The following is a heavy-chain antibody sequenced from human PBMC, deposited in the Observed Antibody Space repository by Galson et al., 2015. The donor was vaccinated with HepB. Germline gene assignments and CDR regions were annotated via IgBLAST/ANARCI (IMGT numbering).Heavy chain of an antibody. CDR2: ISPYNGDT. J-gene: IGHJ5*02. CDR3: ARGGSSSGYGWFDP. V-gene: IGHV1-18*04. Sequence: SVKVSCKASGYTFTNFGISWVRQAPGQGLEWMGWISPYNGDTRYAQKLQGRVTMTTDTSTRTAYMELRSLRSDDTAVYYCARGGSSSGYGWFDPWGQGTLVTVSS. D-gene: IGHD6-25*01. CDR1: GYTFTNFG.